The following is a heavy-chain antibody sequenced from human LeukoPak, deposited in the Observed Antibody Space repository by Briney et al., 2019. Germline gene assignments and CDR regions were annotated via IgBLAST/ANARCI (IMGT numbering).Heavy chain of an antibody. J-gene: IGHJ1*01. D-gene: IGHD4-11*01. CDR2: IWYDGSNK. V-gene: IGHV3-33*01. CDR3: ARGLDLGYFQH. Sequence: GGSLRLSCVVSGFTFSSYDMHWVRQAPGKGLEWVAVIWYDGSNKYYADSMKGRFTISRDNSKNTLYLQMNSLRAEDTAVYYCARGLDLGYFQHWGQGTLVTVSS. CDR1: GFTFSSYD.